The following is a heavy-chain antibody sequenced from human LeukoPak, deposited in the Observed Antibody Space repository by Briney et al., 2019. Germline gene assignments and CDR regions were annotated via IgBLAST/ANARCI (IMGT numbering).Heavy chain of an antibody. CDR2: INSDGSST. CDR3: ARERSPYYYDSSGYSS. D-gene: IGHD3-22*01. V-gene: IGHV3-74*01. CDR1: GFTFSSYW. J-gene: IGHJ5*02. Sequence: PGGSLRLSCAASGFTFSSYWMHWVRQAPGKGLVWVSRINSDGSSTSYADSVKGRFTISRDNAKNTLYLQVNSLRAEDTAVYYCARERSPYYYDSSGYSSWGQGTLVTVSS.